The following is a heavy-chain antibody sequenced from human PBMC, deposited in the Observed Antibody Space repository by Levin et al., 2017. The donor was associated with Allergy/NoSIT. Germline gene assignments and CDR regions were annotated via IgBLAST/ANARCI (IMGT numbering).Heavy chain of an antibody. V-gene: IGHV5-51*01. D-gene: IGHD4-17*01. J-gene: IGHJ4*02. CDR1: GYTFTNYW. CDR2: IYPGDSDI. CDR3: ARRRIYRDYGCFDY. Sequence: ASVKVSCKASGYTFTNYWIGWVRQMPGKGLEWMGIIYPGDSDITYNPSFQGQVTISADKSITTAYLQWRSLQASDTAMYYCARRRIYRDYGCFDYWGQGTLVTVSS.